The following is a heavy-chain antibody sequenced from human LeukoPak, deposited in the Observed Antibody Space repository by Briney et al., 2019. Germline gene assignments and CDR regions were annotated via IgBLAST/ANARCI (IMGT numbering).Heavy chain of an antibody. CDR2: ISSSSSYI. Sequence: SGGSLRLSCAASGFTFSSYSMNWVRQAPGKGLEWVSSISSSSSYIYYADSVKGRFTISRDNAKNTPYLQMNSLRAEDMAVYYCARSYQHGRTAPYEFDYWGQGTLVTVSS. D-gene: IGHD1-1*01. CDR1: GFTFSSYS. J-gene: IGHJ4*02. CDR3: ARSYQHGRTAPYEFDY. V-gene: IGHV3-21*01.